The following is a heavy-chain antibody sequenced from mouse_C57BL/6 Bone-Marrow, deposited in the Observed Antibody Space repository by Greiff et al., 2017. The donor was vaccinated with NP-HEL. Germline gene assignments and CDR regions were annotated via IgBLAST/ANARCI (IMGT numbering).Heavy chain of an antibody. J-gene: IGHJ3*01. CDR3: GRWGYGSSLAWFAY. Sequence: QVQLQQSGAELARPGASVKLSCKASGYTFTSYGISWVKQRTGQGLEWIGEIYPRSGNTYYNEKFKGKATLTADKSSSTAYMQLRSLTSDDSAVYFRGRWGYGSSLAWFAYWGQGTLVTVSA. V-gene: IGHV1-81*01. D-gene: IGHD1-1*01. CDR1: GYTFTSYG. CDR2: IYPRSGNT.